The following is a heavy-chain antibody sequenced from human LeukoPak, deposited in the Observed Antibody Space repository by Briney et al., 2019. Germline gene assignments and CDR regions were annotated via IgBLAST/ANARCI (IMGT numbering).Heavy chain of an antibody. CDR3: ARVMPGGSIAALPGY. V-gene: IGHV1-2*02. Sequence: GASVKVSCKASGYTFTGYYMHWVRQAPGQGLEWMGGINPNSGGTNYAQKFQGRVTMTRDMSISTASMELSRLRSDETAVYYCARVMPGGSIAALPGYWGEGTLVTVSS. CDR2: INPNSGGT. J-gene: IGHJ4*02. D-gene: IGHD6-6*01. CDR1: GYTFTGYY.